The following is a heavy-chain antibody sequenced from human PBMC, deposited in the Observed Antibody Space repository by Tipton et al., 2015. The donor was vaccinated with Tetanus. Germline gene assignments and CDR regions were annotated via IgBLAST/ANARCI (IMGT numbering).Heavy chain of an antibody. Sequence: TLSLTCSVSGGSISNYYWNWIRQSPGKRLEWIGNTYSNGDTDYNPSLQRRATISLDTAKRHFSLRLKSVTAADTAVYYCARSHVFRFTLFGEEIPRSGRFDPWGQGTLVTVSS. CDR2: TYSNGDT. CDR1: GGSISNYY. D-gene: IGHD3-3*01. CDR3: ARSHVFRFTLFGEEIPRSGRFDP. V-gene: IGHV4-4*09. J-gene: IGHJ5*02.